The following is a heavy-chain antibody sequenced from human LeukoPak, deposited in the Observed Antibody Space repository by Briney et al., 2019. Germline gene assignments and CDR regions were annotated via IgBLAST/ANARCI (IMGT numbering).Heavy chain of an antibody. J-gene: IGHJ6*02. V-gene: IGHV3-13*01. CDR2: IGTAGDT. CDR1: GFTFSSYD. Sequence: GGYLRLSCAASGFTFSSYDMHWVRQATGKGLEWGSTIGTAGDTYYPGCVKGRFTISRENAKNSLYLQMNSLRAGDTAVYYCARGAEGRSSTYGMDVWGQGTTVTVSS. D-gene: IGHD2-15*01. CDR3: ARGAEGRSSTYGMDV.